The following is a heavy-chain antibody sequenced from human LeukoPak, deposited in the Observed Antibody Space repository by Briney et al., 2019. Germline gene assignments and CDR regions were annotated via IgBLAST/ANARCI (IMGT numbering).Heavy chain of an antibody. D-gene: IGHD3-22*01. CDR2: IYYSGST. J-gene: IGHJ4*02. CDR1: GGSISSSGYY. V-gene: IGHV4-39*07. Sequence: PSETLSLTCTVSGGSISSSGYYWGWIRQPPGKGLEWIASIYYSGSTYYNPSLKSRVTISVDTSKNQFSLKLSSVTAADTAVYYCARGERPITMIVVVINNPPYFDYWGQGTLVTVSS. CDR3: ARGERPITMIVVVINNPPYFDY.